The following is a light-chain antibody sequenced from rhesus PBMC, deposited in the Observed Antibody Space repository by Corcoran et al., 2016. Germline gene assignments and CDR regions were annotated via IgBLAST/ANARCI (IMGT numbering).Light chain of an antibody. CDR3: QVWDSSSDHYI. CDR2: YDS. J-gene: IGLJ1*01. V-gene: IGLV3-36*02. CDR1: NIGGKY. Sequence: SYDLTQPPSVSVSPGQPARTTCGGANIGGKYGHWYQQKPPQAPVLVIYYDSERPSGIPARFSGSKSGTTATLTISGVAVGDEDAYYCQVWDSSSDHYIFGAGTRLTVL.